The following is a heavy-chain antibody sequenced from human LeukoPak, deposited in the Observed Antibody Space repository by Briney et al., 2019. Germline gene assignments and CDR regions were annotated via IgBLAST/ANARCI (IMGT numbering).Heavy chain of an antibody. CDR3: ARDRGEGIVGTFDY. Sequence: PSETLSLTCTVSGDSISNHYWSWIRQPPGKGLVWIGYIFYSGNTHYNPSLKSRVTMSVDTSKSQFSLRLSSVTPADTAVYYCARDRGEGIVGTFDYWGQGTLVTVSS. CDR2: IFYSGNT. V-gene: IGHV4-59*11. J-gene: IGHJ4*02. D-gene: IGHD1-26*01. CDR1: GDSISNHY.